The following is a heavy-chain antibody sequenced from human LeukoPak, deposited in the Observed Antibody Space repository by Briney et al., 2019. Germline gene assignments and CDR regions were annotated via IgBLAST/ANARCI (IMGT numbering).Heavy chain of an antibody. CDR2: INEDGSEK. Sequence: GGSLRLSCAASGFTFSSYWMSWVRQAPGKGLEWVANINEDGSEKYYVDSVKGRFTISRDDAENSLYPQMNSLRAEDTAVYYCARDPTTNDYWGQGTLVTVSS. V-gene: IGHV3-7*03. D-gene: IGHD1-26*01. J-gene: IGHJ4*02. CDR3: ARDPTTNDY. CDR1: GFTFSSYW.